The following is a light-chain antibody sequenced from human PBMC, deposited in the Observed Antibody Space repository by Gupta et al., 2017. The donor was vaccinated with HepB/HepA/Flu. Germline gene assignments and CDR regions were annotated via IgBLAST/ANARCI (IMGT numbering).Light chain of an antibody. CDR3: LQYKNWPPWT. CDR2: GAS. Sequence: DIVMTQSPVTLSASLGEGATLSCRASQSISNSLAWYQQKPGQAPRLLIYGASTRATGIAARFSGSGSGTEFTLTISILQSEDFAVYYCLQYKNWPPWTFGQGTKVEIK. V-gene: IGKV3-15*01. CDR1: QSISNS. J-gene: IGKJ1*01.